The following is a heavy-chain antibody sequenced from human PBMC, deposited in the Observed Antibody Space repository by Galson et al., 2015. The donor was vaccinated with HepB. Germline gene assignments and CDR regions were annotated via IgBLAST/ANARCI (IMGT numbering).Heavy chain of an antibody. CDR1: GFTFSSYA. J-gene: IGHJ6*02. CDR2: ISGSGGST. CDR3: AKRGGKAYCSSTNCYGGMDV. D-gene: IGHD2-2*01. Sequence: SLRLSCAASGFTFSSYAMSWVRQAPGKGLEWVSAISGSGGSTYYADSVKGRFTISRDNSKNTLYLQMNSLRAEDTAVYYCAKRGGKAYCSSTNCYGGMDVWGQGTTVTVSS. V-gene: IGHV3-23*01.